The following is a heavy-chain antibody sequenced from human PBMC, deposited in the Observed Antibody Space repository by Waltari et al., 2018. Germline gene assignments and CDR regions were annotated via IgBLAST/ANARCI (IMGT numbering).Heavy chain of an antibody. V-gene: IGHV4-4*07. CDR2: VYTTGTT. Sequence: QVQLQESGPRLVEPWETLSLTCRISGVSISDYYWSWIRQPAGKGLEFIGRVYTTGTTDYNPSLRSRATVSVDKSKNHFSRSLTSVTAADTAIYYCARGYSDDGGEYFQHWGQGTLVSVSS. J-gene: IGHJ1*01. CDR3: ARGYSDDGGEYFQH. D-gene: IGHD3-16*01. CDR1: GVSISDYY.